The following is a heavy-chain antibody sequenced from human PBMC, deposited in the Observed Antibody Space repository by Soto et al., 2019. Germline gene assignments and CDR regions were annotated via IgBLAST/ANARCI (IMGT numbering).Heavy chain of an antibody. CDR1: GGTFNTYA. J-gene: IGHJ4*02. CDR2: ISPMFGAA. Sequence: QVQLVQSGAELKKPGSSVKVSCQSSGGTFNTYAMNWVRQAPGQGPERMGDISPMFGAANYAPKFQGRVTITAAEATGTSYMQLSSLPSDDTALYFCAREVQVHTPAFVYWGQGTLVTVPS. CDR3: AREVQVHTPAFVY. V-gene: IGHV1-69*19. D-gene: IGHD3-10*01.